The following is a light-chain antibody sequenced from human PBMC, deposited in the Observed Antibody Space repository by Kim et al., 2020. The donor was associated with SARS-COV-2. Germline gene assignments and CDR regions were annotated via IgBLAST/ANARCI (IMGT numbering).Light chain of an antibody. V-gene: IGLV1-47*01. CDR1: SSNIGSNY. J-gene: IGLJ3*02. Sequence: QSVLTQPPSASGTPGQRVTISCSGSSSNIGSNYVYWYQQLPGTAPKLLIYRDNQRPSGVPDRFSGSKSGTSASLAISGLRSEDEADYYCSVWDDSLSGWMFGGGAKLTVL. CDR3: SVWDDSLSGWM. CDR2: RDN.